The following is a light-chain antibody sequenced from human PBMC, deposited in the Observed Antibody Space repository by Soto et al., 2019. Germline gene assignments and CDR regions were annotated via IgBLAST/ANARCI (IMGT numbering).Light chain of an antibody. J-gene: IGLJ2*01. V-gene: IGLV1-40*01. CDR1: SSNIGADYH. Sequence: QSVLTQQPSVSGAPGRRVTISCTGNSSNIGADYHVHWYQRLPGAVPKLLIYNSYVRPSGVPDRFSGSKSGTSASLTITGLQADDEAEYYCQSYDNSLRASLFGGGTKVTVL. CDR3: QSYDNSLRASL. CDR2: NSY.